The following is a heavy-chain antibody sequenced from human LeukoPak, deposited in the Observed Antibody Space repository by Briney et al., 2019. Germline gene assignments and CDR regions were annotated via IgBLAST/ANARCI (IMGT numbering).Heavy chain of an antibody. CDR1: GGSFSGYY. CDR2: INHSGST. J-gene: IGHJ5*02. CDR3: ARHRCSGGSCYPMNWFDH. V-gene: IGHV4-34*01. D-gene: IGHD2-15*01. Sequence: SETLSLTCAVYGGSFSGYYWSWIRQPPGKGLEWIGEINHSGSTNYNPSLKSRVTISVDTSKNQCSLKLSSVTAADTAVYYCARHRCSGGSCYPMNWFDHWGQGTLVTVSS.